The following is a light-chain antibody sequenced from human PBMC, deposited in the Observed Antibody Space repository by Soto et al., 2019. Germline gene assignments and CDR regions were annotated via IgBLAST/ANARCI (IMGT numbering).Light chain of an antibody. J-gene: IGKJ2*01. CDR2: GAS. Sequence: DIQMTQSPSSLSASVGDRVTITCRASQGIRNDFDWYQQKPGKSPKRLIYGASTLQSGVPSRFSGSGSGTEFTLTISSLQPEDFAIYYCLQHNRYPYTFGQGTKLEIK. V-gene: IGKV1-17*01. CDR3: LQHNRYPYT. CDR1: QGIRND.